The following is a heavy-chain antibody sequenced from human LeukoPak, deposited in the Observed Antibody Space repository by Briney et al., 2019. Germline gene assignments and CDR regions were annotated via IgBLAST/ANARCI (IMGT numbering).Heavy chain of an antibody. Sequence: GGSLRLSCAASGFTFSSYGMHWVRQAPGKGLEWVAFIRYDGSNKYYADSVKGRFTISRDNSKNTLYLQMNSLRAEDTAVYYCAKDASPSGSYGGDAFDIWGQGTMVTVSS. CDR2: IRYDGSNK. CDR3: AKDASPSGSYGGDAFDI. CDR1: GFTFSSYG. V-gene: IGHV3-30*02. J-gene: IGHJ3*02. D-gene: IGHD1-26*01.